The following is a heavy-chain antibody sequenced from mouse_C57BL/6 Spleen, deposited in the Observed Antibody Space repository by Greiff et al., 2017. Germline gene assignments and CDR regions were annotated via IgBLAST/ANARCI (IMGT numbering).Heavy chain of an antibody. CDR3: ASHYYGSSYVFAY. V-gene: IGHV5-9*01. J-gene: IGHJ3*01. CDR2: ISGGGGNT. Sequence: DVMLVESGGGLVKPGGSLKLSCAASGFTFSSYTMSWVRQTPEKRLEWVATISGGGGNTYYPDSVKGRFTISRDNAKNTLYLQMSSLRSEDTALYYCASHYYGSSYVFAYWGQGTLVTVSA. CDR1: GFTFSSYT. D-gene: IGHD1-1*01.